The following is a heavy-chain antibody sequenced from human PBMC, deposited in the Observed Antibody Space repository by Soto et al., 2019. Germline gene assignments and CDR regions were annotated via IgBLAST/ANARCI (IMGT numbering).Heavy chain of an antibody. J-gene: IGHJ3*02. V-gene: IGHV3-15*01. D-gene: IGHD6-19*01. CDR2: IKSKTDGGTT. CDR3: TTTLAVAGTGAFDI. CDR1: GFTFSNAW. Sequence: EVQLVESGGGLVKPGGSLRLSCAASGFTFSNAWMSWVRQAPGKGLEWGGRIKSKTDGGTTDYAAPVKGRFTISRDDSKNTLYLQMNSLKTEDTAVYYCTTTLAVAGTGAFDIWGQGTMVTVSS.